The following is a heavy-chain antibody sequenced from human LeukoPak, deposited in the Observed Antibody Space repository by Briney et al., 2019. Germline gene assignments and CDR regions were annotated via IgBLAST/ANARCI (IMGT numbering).Heavy chain of an antibody. CDR1: GGSINGYY. V-gene: IGHV4-59*12. Sequence: SETLSLTCTVSGGSINGYYWSWIRQPPGKGLEWIGYISDSGSTNYNPSLKSRVTMSVDTSKNQFSLKLSSVTAADTAVYYCARDEGYYDSSGYYFDYWGQGTLVTVSS. CDR3: ARDEGYYDSSGYYFDY. J-gene: IGHJ4*02. D-gene: IGHD3-22*01. CDR2: ISDSGST.